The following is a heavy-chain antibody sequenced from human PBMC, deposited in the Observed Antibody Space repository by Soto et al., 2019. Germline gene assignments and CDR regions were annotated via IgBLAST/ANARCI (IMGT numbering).Heavy chain of an antibody. CDR2: VNGGGDST. CDR1: GFTFSSFG. V-gene: IGHV3-23*01. J-gene: IGHJ4*02. D-gene: IGHD3-10*01. CDR3: VKDVGYGFILFDF. Sequence: GGSLRLSCIASGFTFSSFGMTWVRQAPGKGLEWVSTVNGGGDSTHYADSVKGRFSIFRDNSKNTVYLQMNSLRAEDTAIYYCVKDVGYGFILFDFWGQGTLVTVSS.